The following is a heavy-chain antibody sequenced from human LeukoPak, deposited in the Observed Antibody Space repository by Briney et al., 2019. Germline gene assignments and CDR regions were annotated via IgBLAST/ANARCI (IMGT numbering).Heavy chain of an antibody. CDR2: IVVGSGNT. V-gene: IGHV1-58*02. D-gene: IGHD3-10*01. J-gene: IGHJ4*02. CDR1: GYTFTSYG. CDR3: AAGAGSGSTSLYP. Sequence: ASVKVSCKASGYTFTSYGISWVRQAPGQGLEWIGWIVVGSGNTNYAQKFQERVTITRDMSTSTAYMELSSLRSEDTAVYYCAAGAGSGSTSLYPWGQGTLVTVSS.